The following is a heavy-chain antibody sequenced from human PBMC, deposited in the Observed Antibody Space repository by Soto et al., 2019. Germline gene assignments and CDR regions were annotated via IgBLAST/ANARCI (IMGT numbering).Heavy chain of an antibody. V-gene: IGHV4-59*01. D-gene: IGHD5-12*01. CDR2: IYYSGST. Sequence: SETLSLTCTVSGGSISRYYWSWIRQPPGKGLEWIGYIYYSGSTNYNPSLKSRVTISVDTSKNQFSLKLSSVTAADTAVYYCARDLRGIVATFSYNWFDPWGQGTLVTVSS. CDR3: ARDLRGIVATFSYNWFDP. J-gene: IGHJ5*02. CDR1: GGSISRYY.